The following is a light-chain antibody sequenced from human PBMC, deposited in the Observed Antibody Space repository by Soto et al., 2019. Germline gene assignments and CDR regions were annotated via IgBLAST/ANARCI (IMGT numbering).Light chain of an antibody. CDR1: SSDVGRYDY. J-gene: IGLJ1*01. Sequence: QSVLTQPRSVSGSPGQAVTISGTGTSSDVGRYDYVSWYQQHPGKAPKLIIYDVSERPSGVPDRFSGSKFGNTASLTISGLQAEDEADYSCCSFAGSYTYVFGTGTKVTVL. V-gene: IGLV2-11*01. CDR3: CSFAGSYTYV. CDR2: DVS.